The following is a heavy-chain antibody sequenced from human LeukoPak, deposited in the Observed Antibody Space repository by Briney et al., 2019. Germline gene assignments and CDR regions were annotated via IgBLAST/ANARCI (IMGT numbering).Heavy chain of an antibody. CDR1: GFNFTSNA. D-gene: IGHD3-22*01. CDR3: ARFYDSSGYYYFDY. Sequence: GGSLRLSCAASGFNFTSNAMSWVRQAPGKGLEWVSAVRGSGHSTYYADSVKGRFTISRDNSKNTVYLQMNSLRAEDTAVYFCARFYDSSGYYYFDYWGQGTLVTVSS. V-gene: IGHV3-23*01. CDR2: VRGSGHST. J-gene: IGHJ4*02.